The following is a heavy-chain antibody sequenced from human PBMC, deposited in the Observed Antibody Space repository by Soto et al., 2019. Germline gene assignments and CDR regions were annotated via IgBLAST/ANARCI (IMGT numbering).Heavy chain of an antibody. Sequence: PSETLSLTCAVYGGSFSGYYWSWIRQPPGKGLEWIGEINHSGSTNYNPSLKSRVTISVDTSKNQFSLKLSSVTAADTAVYYCARQKTSTAGLDYWGQGTLVT. CDR1: GGSFSGYY. CDR3: ARQKTSTAGLDY. V-gene: IGHV4-34*01. CDR2: INHSGST. J-gene: IGHJ4*02. D-gene: IGHD4-17*01.